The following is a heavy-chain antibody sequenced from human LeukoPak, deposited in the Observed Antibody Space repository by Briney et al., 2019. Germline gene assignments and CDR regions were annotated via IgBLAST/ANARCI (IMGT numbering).Heavy chain of an antibody. V-gene: IGHV3-30*02. CDR2: IRYDGSGI. Sequence: GGSLRLSCAASGFTFSSYGMHWVRQAPGKGLEWVAFIRYDGSGIYYVDSVKGRFTISRDNSKNTLYLQMNSLRAEDTAVYYCARHRRSSYSSGQAKKYNWFDPWGQGTLVTVSS. J-gene: IGHJ5*02. CDR3: ARHRRSSYSSGQAKKYNWFDP. D-gene: IGHD6-19*01. CDR1: GFTFSSYG.